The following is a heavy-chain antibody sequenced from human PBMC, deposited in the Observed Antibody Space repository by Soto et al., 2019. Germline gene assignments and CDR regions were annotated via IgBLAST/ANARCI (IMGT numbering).Heavy chain of an antibody. D-gene: IGHD6-19*01. V-gene: IGHV3-30*04. CDR2: MSYDGTKK. Sequence: PGGSLRLSGTASGFTFNFYSIHWVRQAPGKGLEWVAVMSYDGTKKFFADSVKGRFTISRDNTKNTLFLDMDRLTTEDTAMYYCARDGDSSGWNSWYFDLLGRGTRVTVSS. J-gene: IGHJ2*01. CDR1: GFTFNFYS. CDR3: ARDGDSSGWNSWYFDL.